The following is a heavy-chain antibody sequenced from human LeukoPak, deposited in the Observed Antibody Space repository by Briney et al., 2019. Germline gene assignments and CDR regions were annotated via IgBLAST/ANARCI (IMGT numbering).Heavy chain of an antibody. CDR1: GYTFTSYD. CDR2: MNPNSSNR. Sequence: ASVKVSCKASGYTFTSYDINWVRKATGQGLEWMGWMNPNSSNRGYAQKFQGRVTMTRNTSISTAYMELSSLRSEDTAVYYCARGWKIIAARPLGYWGQGTLVTVSS. V-gene: IGHV1-8*01. D-gene: IGHD6-6*01. J-gene: IGHJ4*02. CDR3: ARGWKIIAARPLGY.